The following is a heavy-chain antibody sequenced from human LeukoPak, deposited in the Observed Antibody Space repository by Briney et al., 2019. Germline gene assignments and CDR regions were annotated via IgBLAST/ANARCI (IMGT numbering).Heavy chain of an antibody. CDR3: ARGNYYGMDV. CDR2: INRDGSTT. D-gene: IGHD2/OR15-2a*01. J-gene: IGHJ6*02. Sequence: EGSLRLPCAASESTFSKFWMHWVRQAPGKGLVWVSGINRDGSTTTYADSVKGRFTVSRDNAKNTLYLQMNSLRAEDTAVYYCARGNYYGMDVWGQGTTVTVSS. V-gene: IGHV3-74*03. CDR1: ESTFSKFW.